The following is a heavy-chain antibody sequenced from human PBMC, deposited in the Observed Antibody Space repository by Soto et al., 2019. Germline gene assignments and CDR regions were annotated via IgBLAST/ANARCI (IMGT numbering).Heavy chain of an antibody. J-gene: IGHJ4*02. CDR1: EFTFKTYC. CDR3: AKAQGGSYFYX. Sequence: RRLACVASEFTFKTYCMHCVRQAPGKGLAWVSVISYDGNMKHYVDSVGGRFTISRDNSKNMLYLQMNNLRAEDTAVYYCAKAQGGSYFYXWGQGTLFTVPX. V-gene: IGHV3-30*18. CDR2: ISYDGNMK. D-gene: IGHD2-15*01.